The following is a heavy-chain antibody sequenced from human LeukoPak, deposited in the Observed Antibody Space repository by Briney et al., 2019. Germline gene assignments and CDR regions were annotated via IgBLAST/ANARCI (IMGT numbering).Heavy chain of an antibody. V-gene: IGHV4-61*08. CDR3: ARLKGGNDLSANWFDS. Sequence: PSQTLSLTCTVSGGSISSGDYYWTWIRQAPGKGLEWIGYIYYSGSTNYSPSLKSRVTISADTSKNQFSLKLSSVTAADTAVYYCARLKGGNDLSANWFDSWGQGTLVTVSP. CDR2: IYYSGST. CDR1: GGSISSGDYY. J-gene: IGHJ5*01. D-gene: IGHD1-1*01.